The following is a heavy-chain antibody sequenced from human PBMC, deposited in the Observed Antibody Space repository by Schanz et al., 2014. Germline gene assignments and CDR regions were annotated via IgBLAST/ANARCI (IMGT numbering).Heavy chain of an antibody. J-gene: IGHJ4*02. Sequence: QVQLVQSGAEAKKPGASVKVSCKASGYTFTSYGITWVRQAPGQGLEWMGWISAYNGHTTYAQKFQGRVTMTTDTSTSTAYMELSSLGSEDTAVYYCARDGEAAAGCDYWGQGTLVTVSS. CDR2: ISAYNGHT. CDR3: ARDGEAAAGCDY. D-gene: IGHD6-13*01. V-gene: IGHV1-18*01. CDR1: GYTFTSYG.